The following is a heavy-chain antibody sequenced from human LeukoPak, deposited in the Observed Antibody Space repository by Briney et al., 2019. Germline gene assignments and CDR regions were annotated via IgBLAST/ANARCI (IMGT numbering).Heavy chain of an antibody. D-gene: IGHD5-18*01. Sequence: SETLSLTCAVYGRSFSGYYWSWIRQPPGKWLEWIREINHSGSTNYNPSLKSRVTISVDTSKNQFSLKLSSVTAADTAVYYCARGRRYSYGCLRGEYFDYWGQGTLVSVSS. CDR2: INHSGST. V-gene: IGHV4-34*01. CDR3: ARGRRYSYGCLRGEYFDY. J-gene: IGHJ4*02. CDR1: GRSFSGYY.